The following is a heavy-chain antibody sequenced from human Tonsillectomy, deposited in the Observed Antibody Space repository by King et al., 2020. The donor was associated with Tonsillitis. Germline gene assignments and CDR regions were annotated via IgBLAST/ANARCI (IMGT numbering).Heavy chain of an antibody. D-gene: IGHD3-10*01. J-gene: IGHJ4*02. Sequence: LQLQESGPGLVKPSQTLSLTCTVSGGSISSGGYYWSWIRQHPGKGLEWIGYIYYSGSTYYNPSLKSRVTISVDTSKNQFSLKLSSVTAADTAVYYCARFGRVTYYYGSGSYHQNFDYWGQETLVTVSS. CDR3: ARFGRVTYYYGSGSYHQNFDY. CDR1: GGSISSGGYY. V-gene: IGHV4-31*03. CDR2: IYYSGST.